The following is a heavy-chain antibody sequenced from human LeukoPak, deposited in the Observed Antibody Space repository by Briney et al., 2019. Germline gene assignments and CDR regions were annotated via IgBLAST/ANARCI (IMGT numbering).Heavy chain of an antibody. J-gene: IGHJ4*02. Sequence: GASVKVSCKASGCTFISYTISWVRQAPGQGLEWMGRIIPILVIANYAQKFQGRVTITADKSTSTAYMELSGLRSEDTAVYYCARAMTTVTTGSDYWGQGTLFTVS. V-gene: IGHV1-69*02. CDR1: GCTFISYT. D-gene: IGHD4-11*01. CDR2: IIPILVIA. CDR3: ARAMTTVTTGSDY.